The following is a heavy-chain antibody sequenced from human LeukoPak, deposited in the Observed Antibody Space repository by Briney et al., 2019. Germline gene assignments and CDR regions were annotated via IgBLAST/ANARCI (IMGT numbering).Heavy chain of an antibody. J-gene: IGHJ4*02. CDR2: LIGSSGST. D-gene: IGHD5-12*01. CDR3: AKGAYDYIEIGYFDS. Sequence: GGSLRLSCAASGFTSTNYAMNWVRQAPGKGLEWVSVLIGSSGSTDYADSVKGRFTISRDISKNTLFLQMNSLRAEDTAIYYCAKGAYDYIEIGYFDSWGQGTLVTVSS. CDR1: GFTSTNYA. V-gene: IGHV3-23*01.